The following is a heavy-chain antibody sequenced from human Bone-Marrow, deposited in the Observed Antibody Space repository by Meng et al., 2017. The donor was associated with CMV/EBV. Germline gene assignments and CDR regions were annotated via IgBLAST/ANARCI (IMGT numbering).Heavy chain of an antibody. D-gene: IGHD3-10*01. CDR2: TYYRSKWYN. J-gene: IGHJ4*02. V-gene: IGHV6-1*01. CDR3: TRAFVWSMDY. CDR1: GDSVSSNSVA. Sequence: QVQVHQSGPGLEKLSQTLSLTCAISGDSVSSNSVAWNWIRQSPWRGLEWLGRTYYRSKWYNDYEVSVNSRISINPDTSKNQFSLQLNSVTPEDTAVYYCTRAFVWSMDYWGQGTLVTVSS.